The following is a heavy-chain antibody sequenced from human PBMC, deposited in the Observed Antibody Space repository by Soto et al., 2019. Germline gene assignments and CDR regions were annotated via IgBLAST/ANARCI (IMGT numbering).Heavy chain of an antibody. D-gene: IGHD6-13*01. CDR3: ARARSPYSSSYFDY. Sequence: ASVKVSCKASGGTFSSYAISWVRQAPGQGLEWMGGIIPIFGTANYAQKFQGRVTITADESTSTAYMELSSLRSEDTAVYYCARARSPYSSSYFDYWGQGTLVTVSS. CDR1: GGTFSSYA. CDR2: IIPIFGTA. J-gene: IGHJ4*02. V-gene: IGHV1-69*13.